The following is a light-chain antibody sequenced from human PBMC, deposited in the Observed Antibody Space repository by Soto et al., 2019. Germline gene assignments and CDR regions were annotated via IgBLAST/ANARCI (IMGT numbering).Light chain of an antibody. Sequence: AIRMTQSPSSFSASTGDRVTITCRASQGISSYLAWYQQKPGKAPKLLIYAASTLQSGVPSRFSGSGSGTDFTLTISCLQSEDFATYSCQQYYSYPTFGHGTRLEIK. J-gene: IGKJ5*01. CDR3: QQYYSYPT. CDR1: QGISSY. V-gene: IGKV1-8*01. CDR2: AAS.